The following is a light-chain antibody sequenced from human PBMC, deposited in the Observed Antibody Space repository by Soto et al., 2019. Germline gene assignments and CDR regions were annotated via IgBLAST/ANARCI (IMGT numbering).Light chain of an antibody. J-gene: IGKJ2*01. CDR2: AAV. V-gene: IGKV3-20*01. Sequence: EIVVTQSPGTLSLSPGERATLSCRTSQSVRFNFLAWYQQKVGQAPRLLIYAAVGRATGVPDRFSASGSGTDFTLTISRLEPEDFAVYYCQKYDTSPYTFGQGTKLEIK. CDR1: QSVRFNF. CDR3: QKYDTSPYT.